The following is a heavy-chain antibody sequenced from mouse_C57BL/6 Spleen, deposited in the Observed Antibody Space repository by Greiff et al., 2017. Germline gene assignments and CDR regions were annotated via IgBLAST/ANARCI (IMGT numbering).Heavy chain of an antibody. V-gene: IGHV10-1*01. Sequence: EVQRVESGGGLVQPKGSLKLSCAASGFSFNTYAMNWVRQAPGKGLEWVARIRSKSNNYATYYADSVKDRFTISRDDSESMLYLQMNNLKTEATAMYYCVRQGFAYWGQGTLVTVSA. J-gene: IGHJ3*01. CDR1: GFSFNTYA. CDR3: VRQGFAY. CDR2: IRSKSNNYAT.